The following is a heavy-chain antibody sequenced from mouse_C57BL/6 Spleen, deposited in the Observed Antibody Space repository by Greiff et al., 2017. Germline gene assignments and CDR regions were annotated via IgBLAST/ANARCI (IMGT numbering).Heavy chain of an antibody. CDR1: GFNIKDDY. V-gene: IGHV14-4*01. D-gene: IGHD1-1*01. CDR3: TTGYYGYAWFAY. CDR2: IDPENGDT. Sequence: EVQLQQSGAELVRPGASVKLSCTASGFNIKDDYMHWVKQRPEQGLEWIGWIDPENGDTEYASKFQGKATITADTSSNTAYLQLSSLTSEDTAVYYCTTGYYGYAWFAYWGQGTLVTVSA. J-gene: IGHJ3*01.